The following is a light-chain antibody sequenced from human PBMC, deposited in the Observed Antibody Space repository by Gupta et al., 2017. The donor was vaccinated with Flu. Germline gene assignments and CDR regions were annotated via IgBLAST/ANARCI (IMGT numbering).Light chain of an antibody. Sequence: GDRVTITCRASQAISNCLNWYQQKPGKAPKLLIYAASSLESGVPSRISGSGSGTDFTLTITTLQPEDFATYYCQHYYTSPLSFGGGTKVEIK. CDR3: QHYYTSPLS. CDR1: QAISNC. V-gene: IGKV1-39*01. J-gene: IGKJ4*01. CDR2: AAS.